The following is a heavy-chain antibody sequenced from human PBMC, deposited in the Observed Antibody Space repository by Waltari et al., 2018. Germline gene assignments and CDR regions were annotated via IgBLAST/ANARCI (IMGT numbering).Heavy chain of an antibody. Sequence: EVQVVESGGGLVKPGGSHRLSCAGSGFTFSYYPFNWVREAPGKGLEWVSSISSSSSYKQYADSVKGRFTISRDNAKNSMYLQMNSLRVEDTGVYYCARGKGGSSWFFDYWGQGALVTVSS. CDR2: ISSSSSYK. V-gene: IGHV3-21*01. CDR3: ARGKGGSSWFFDY. D-gene: IGHD6-13*01. CDR1: GFTFSYYP. J-gene: IGHJ4*02.